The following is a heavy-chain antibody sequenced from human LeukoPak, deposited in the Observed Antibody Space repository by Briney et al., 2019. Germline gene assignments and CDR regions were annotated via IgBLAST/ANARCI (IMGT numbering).Heavy chain of an antibody. CDR1: GFTFSSYE. Sequence: PGGSLRLSCAASGFTFSSYEMNWVRQAPGKGLEWVSYISSSGSTIYYADSVKGRFTISRDNAKNSLYLQMNSLRAEDTAVYYCGAGMNYYYYMDVWGKGTTVTISS. CDR2: ISSSGSTI. CDR3: GAGMNYYYYMDV. D-gene: IGHD6-19*01. V-gene: IGHV3-48*03. J-gene: IGHJ6*03.